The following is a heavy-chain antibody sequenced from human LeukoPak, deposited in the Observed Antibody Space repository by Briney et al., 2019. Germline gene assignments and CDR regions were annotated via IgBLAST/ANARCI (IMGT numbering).Heavy chain of an antibody. Sequence: GASVKVSCKGSGYPFWQYSISWVRQAPGKGFELIGWGSPSHTTRVYAQEFQAPVTMTADTNTNTVSMELRSLRFDDTAVYFCARDYILPLETDNGAGFAIWGQGTVVTVS. CDR2: GSPSHTTR. J-gene: IGHJ3*02. CDR1: GYPFWQYS. D-gene: IGHD1-26*01. V-gene: IGHV1-18*01. CDR3: ARDYILPLETDNGAGFAI.